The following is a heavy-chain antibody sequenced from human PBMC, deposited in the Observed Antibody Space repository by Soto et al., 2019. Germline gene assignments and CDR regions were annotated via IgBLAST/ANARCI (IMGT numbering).Heavy chain of an antibody. J-gene: IGHJ4*02. D-gene: IGHD3-10*01. CDR3: ARDNYYGSGSYYTDFDY. CDR2: IYYSGST. Sequence: SETLSLTCTVSGGSISSSSYYWGWIRQPPGKGLEWIGSIYYSGSTYYNPSLKSRVTISVDTSKNQFSLKLSSVTAADTAVYYCARDNYYGSGSYYTDFDYWGQGTLVTVSS. V-gene: IGHV4-39*02. CDR1: GGSISSSSYY.